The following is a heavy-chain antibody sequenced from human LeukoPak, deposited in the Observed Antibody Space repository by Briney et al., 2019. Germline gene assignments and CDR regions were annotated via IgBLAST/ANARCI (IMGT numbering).Heavy chain of an antibody. CDR1: GFSFSNAW. CDR2: IKEDGSEK. CDR3: ARGMDV. J-gene: IGHJ6*02. V-gene: IGHV3-7*03. Sequence: GGSLRLSCAASGFSFSNAWMNWVRQAPGKGLEWVANIKEDGSEKYYVDSVKGRFTISRDNAKNSVYLQMNSLRVEDTAVYYCARGMDVRGQGTTVTVSS.